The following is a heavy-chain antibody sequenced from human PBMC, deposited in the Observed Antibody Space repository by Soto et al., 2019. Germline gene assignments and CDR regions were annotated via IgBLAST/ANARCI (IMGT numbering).Heavy chain of an antibody. J-gene: IGHJ4*02. Sequence: EVQLLESGGGLVQPGGSLRLTCAASGFTFSSYAMSWVRQAPGKGREWVSAISGGGDKTYYAYSVKGRFTISRDNSKNTLYLQINSLRAEDTAVYYCAKVGRNWPKGGVDYWGQVTLVTVSS. CDR1: GFTFSSYA. V-gene: IGHV3-23*01. CDR2: ISGGGDKT. D-gene: IGHD1-1*01. CDR3: AKVGRNWPKGGVDY.